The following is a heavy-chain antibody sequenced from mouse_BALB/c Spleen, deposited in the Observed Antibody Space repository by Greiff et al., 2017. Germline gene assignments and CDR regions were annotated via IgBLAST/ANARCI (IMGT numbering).Heavy chain of an antibody. Sequence: VHVKQSGAELVRSGASVKLSCTASGFNIKDYYMHWVKQRPEQGLEWIGWIDPENGDTEYAPKFQGKATMTADTSSNTAYLQLSSLTSEDTAVYYCNAPHFAYWGQGTLVTVSA. CDR1: GFNIKDYY. J-gene: IGHJ3*01. V-gene: IGHV14-4*02. CDR3: NAPHFAY. CDR2: IDPENGDT.